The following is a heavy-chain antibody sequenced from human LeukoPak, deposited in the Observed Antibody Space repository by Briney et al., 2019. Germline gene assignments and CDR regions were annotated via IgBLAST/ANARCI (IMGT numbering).Heavy chain of an antibody. J-gene: IGHJ4*02. D-gene: IGHD3-10*01. CDR3: ARIYGSGIVVFYYFDY. CDR2: ISAYNGNT. CDR1: GYTFTSYG. Sequence: ASVKVSCKASGYTFTSYGISWVRQAPGQGLEWMGWISAYNGNTNYAQKLQGRVTMTTDTSTSTAYMELRSLRSDDTAVYYCARIYGSGIVVFYYFDYWGQGTLVTVSS. V-gene: IGHV1-18*04.